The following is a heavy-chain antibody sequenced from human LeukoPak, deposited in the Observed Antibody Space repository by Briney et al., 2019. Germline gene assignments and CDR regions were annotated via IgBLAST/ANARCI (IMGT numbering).Heavy chain of an antibody. CDR2: ISYDGSNK. V-gene: IGHV3-30*18. CDR3: AKDISTYSGSYYYYYGMDV. D-gene: IGHD1-26*01. J-gene: IGHJ6*02. Sequence: GGSLRLSCAASGFTFSSYGMHWVRQAPGKGLEWVAFISYDGSNKYYADSVKGRFTISRDNSKNTLYLQMNSLRAEDTAVYYCAKDISTYSGSYYYYYGMDVWGQGTTVTVSS. CDR1: GFTFSSYG.